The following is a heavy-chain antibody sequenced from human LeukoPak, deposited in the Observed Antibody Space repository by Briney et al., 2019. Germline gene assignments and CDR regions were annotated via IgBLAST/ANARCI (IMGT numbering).Heavy chain of an antibody. CDR2: IVVGSGNT. Sequence: SVKVSCKASGFTVTSSAMQWVRQARGQRLEWIGWIVVGSGNTNYAQKFQERVTITRDMSTSTAYMELSSLRSEDTAVYYCAAVPWGVATITLIDYWGQGTLVTVSS. CDR3: AAVPWGVATITLIDY. D-gene: IGHD5-12*01. J-gene: IGHJ4*02. CDR1: GFTVTSSA. V-gene: IGHV1-58*02.